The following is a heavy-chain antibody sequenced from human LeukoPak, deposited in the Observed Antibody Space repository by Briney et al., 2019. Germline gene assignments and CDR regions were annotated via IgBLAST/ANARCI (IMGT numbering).Heavy chain of an antibody. CDR2: INPNSGGT. CDR3: ARVTGTQYSDFDY. CDR1: GYTFTGYY. V-gene: IGHV1-2*02. D-gene: IGHD1-7*01. Sequence: ASVKVSCKASGYTFTGYYMHWVRQAPGQGLEWMGWINPNSGGTNYAQKFQGRVTMTRDTSISTAYMELSRLRSDDTAVYYCARVTGTQYSDFDYWGQGTLVTVSS. J-gene: IGHJ4*02.